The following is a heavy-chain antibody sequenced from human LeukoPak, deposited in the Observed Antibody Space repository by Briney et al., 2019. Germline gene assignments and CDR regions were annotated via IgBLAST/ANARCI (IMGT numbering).Heavy chain of an antibody. CDR3: ARDFMSKWDGSGSYSDY. CDR2: INPSGGST. CDR1: GYTFASYY. V-gene: IGHV1-46*01. J-gene: IGHJ4*02. Sequence: GASVKVSCKASGYTFASYYIHWVRQAPGQGLEWMGIINPSGGSTSYAQKFQGRVTMTRDTSTSTVYMELSSLRSEDTAVYYCARDFMSKWDGSGSYSDYRGQGTLVTVSS. D-gene: IGHD3-10*01.